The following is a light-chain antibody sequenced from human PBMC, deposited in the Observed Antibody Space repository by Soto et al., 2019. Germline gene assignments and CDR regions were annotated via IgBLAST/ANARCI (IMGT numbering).Light chain of an antibody. CDR3: QQYNSWPWT. V-gene: IGKV3-15*01. CDR1: QSVNSN. J-gene: IGKJ1*01. Sequence: EIVMTQSPATLSVSPGERATLSCRASQSVNSNLAWYQQKLGQAPRLLIYGASTRATGIPARFSGSGSGTEFTLTLSGLQSEDFAVYYCQQYNSWPWTFGQGTKVEIK. CDR2: GAS.